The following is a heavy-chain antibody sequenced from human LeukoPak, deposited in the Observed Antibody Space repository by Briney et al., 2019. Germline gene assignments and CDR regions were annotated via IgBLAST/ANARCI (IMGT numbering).Heavy chain of an antibody. CDR2: INPNSGGT. Sequence: ASVKVSCKASGYTFTGYYMHWVRQAPGQGLEWMGWINPNSGGTNYAQKFQGRVTMTRDTSISTAYKELSRLRSDDTAVYYCARVSTTVTTVDYWGQGTLVTVSS. J-gene: IGHJ4*02. V-gene: IGHV1-2*02. D-gene: IGHD4-17*01. CDR3: ARVSTTVTTVDY. CDR1: GYTFTGYY.